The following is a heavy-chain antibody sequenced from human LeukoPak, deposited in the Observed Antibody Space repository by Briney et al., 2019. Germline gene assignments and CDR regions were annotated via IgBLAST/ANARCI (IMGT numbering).Heavy chain of an antibody. CDR3: ARDSSGYYRNFDY. Sequence: GGSLRLSCAASGFTFSSYSMNWVRQAPGKGLEWVSYISSSSTIYYADSVKGRFTISRDNAKNSLYLQMNSLRDEDTAVYYCARDSSGYYRNFDYWGQGTLVTVSS. CDR2: ISSSSTI. J-gene: IGHJ4*02. V-gene: IGHV3-48*02. CDR1: GFTFSSYS. D-gene: IGHD3-22*01.